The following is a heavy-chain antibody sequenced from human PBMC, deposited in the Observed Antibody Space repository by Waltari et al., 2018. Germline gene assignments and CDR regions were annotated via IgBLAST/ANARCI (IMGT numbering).Heavy chain of an antibody. CDR1: GFTFSSYW. V-gene: IGHV3-7*01. J-gene: IGHJ4*02. D-gene: IGHD1-1*01. CDR2: IKQDGSEK. CDR3: ARDRRRGYNLIDY. Sequence: EVQLVESGGGLVQPGGSLRLSCAASGFTFSSYWMSWVRQAPGKGGEWVANIKQDGSEKYYVDSVKGRFTISRDNAKNSLYLQMNSLRAEDTAVYYCARDRRRGYNLIDYWGQGTLVTVSS.